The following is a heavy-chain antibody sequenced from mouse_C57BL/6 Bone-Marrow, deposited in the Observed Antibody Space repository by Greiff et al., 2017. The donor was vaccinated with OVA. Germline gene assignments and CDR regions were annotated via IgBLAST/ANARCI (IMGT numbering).Heavy chain of an antibody. D-gene: IGHD1-1*01. V-gene: IGHV1-19*01. CDR3: ARFTTVVATDYFDY. CDR1: GYTFTDYY. J-gene: IGHJ2*01. CDR2: INPYNGGT. Sequence: VQLKQSGPVLVKPGASVKMSCKASGYTFTDYYMNWVKQSHGKSLEWIGVINPYNGGTSYNQKFKGKATLTVAKSSSTAYMGLNSLTSEDSAVYYCARFTTVVATDYFDYWGQGTTLTVSS.